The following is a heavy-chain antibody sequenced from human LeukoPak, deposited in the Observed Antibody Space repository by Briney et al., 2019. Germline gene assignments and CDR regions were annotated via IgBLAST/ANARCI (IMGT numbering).Heavy chain of an antibody. CDR2: IYCSGST. D-gene: IGHD1-26*01. Sequence: SETLSLTCTVSGGSVSSGSYYWSWIRQPPGKGLEWIGYIYCSGSTNYNPSLKSRVTISVDTSKNQFSLKLSSVTAADTAVYYCARWWELKRGDAFDIWGQGTMVTVSS. V-gene: IGHV4-61*01. CDR3: ARWWELKRGDAFDI. CDR1: GGSVSSGSYY. J-gene: IGHJ3*02.